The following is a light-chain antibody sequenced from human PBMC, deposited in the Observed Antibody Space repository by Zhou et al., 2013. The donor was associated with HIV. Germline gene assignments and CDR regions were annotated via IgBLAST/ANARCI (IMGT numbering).Light chain of an antibody. Sequence: DIQMTQSPSSLSASVGDRVTITCRASQSISSYLNWYQQKPGKAPKLLMYAASNLQSGVPSRFSGSGSGTDFTLTISNLQPEDIATYYCQQYKIYPLTFGGGTKVEIK. CDR2: AAS. J-gene: IGKJ4*01. V-gene: IGKV1-39*01. CDR3: QQYKIYPLT. CDR1: QSISSY.